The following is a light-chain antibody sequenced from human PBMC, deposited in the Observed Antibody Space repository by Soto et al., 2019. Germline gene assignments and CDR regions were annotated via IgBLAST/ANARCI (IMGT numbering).Light chain of an antibody. CDR1: SSDVGSYNR. CDR3: NSFTTSSTYV. CDR2: AVS. V-gene: IGLV2-18*02. J-gene: IGLJ1*01. Sequence: QSALTQPASVSGSPGQSITISCTGSSSDVGSYNRVSWYQQPPDTAPRLIIYAVSNRPSGVPDRFSGSKSGNTASLTISGLQAEDEADYYCNSFTTSSTYVFGTGTKLTVL.